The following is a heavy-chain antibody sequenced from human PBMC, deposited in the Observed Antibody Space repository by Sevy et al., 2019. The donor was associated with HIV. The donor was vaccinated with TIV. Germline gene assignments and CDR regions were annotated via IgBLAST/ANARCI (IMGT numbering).Heavy chain of an antibody. V-gene: IGHV3-30-3*01. CDR2: ISFDATTK. J-gene: IGHJ1*01. CDR1: GFTFNRYS. CDR3: ALERLSSDVAEYFQN. D-gene: IGHD1-1*01. Sequence: GGSLRLSCAASGFTFNRYSMHWVRQAPGKGLEWVATISFDATTKHYPDSVKGRFTISRDNFKNSLFLQMDSLRPEDTAVYYCALERLSSDVAEYFQNWGQGTLVTVSS.